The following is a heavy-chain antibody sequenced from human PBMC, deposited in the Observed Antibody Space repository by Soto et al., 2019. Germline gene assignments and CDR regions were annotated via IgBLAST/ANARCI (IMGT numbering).Heavy chain of an antibody. V-gene: IGHV3-74*01. CDR2: VNTDGSTT. J-gene: IGHJ6*02. Sequence: EVQLMESGGGLVQPGGSLRLSCAASEFTFNNYWMHWVRQVPGKGLEWVSRVNTDGSTTNYADDVMGRFTISRDNADNPVYLQMNSLRAEDTAVYYCARGIYLKYGLDVWGQGATVTVSS. CDR1: EFTFNNYW. D-gene: IGHD3-16*02. CDR3: ARGIYLKYGLDV.